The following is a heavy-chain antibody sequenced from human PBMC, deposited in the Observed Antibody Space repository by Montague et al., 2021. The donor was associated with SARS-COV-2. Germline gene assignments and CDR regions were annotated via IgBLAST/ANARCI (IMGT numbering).Heavy chain of an antibody. D-gene: IGHD5-24*01. V-gene: IGHV4-59*12. CDR2: IYYSGST. CDR3: ARIGDGYNAPPGY. Sequence: SETLSLTCSVSGGSISSYYWSWIRQPPGKGLEWIGYIYYSGSTNYNPSLKSRVTISVDTSKNQFSLKLSPVTAADTAVYYCARIGDGYNAPPGYWGQGTLVTVSS. J-gene: IGHJ4*02. CDR1: GGSISSYY.